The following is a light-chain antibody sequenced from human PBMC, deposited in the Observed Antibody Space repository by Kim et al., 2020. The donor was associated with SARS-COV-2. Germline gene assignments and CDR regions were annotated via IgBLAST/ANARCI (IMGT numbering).Light chain of an antibody. V-gene: IGKV1-9*01. Sequence: ASVGDRDTITCRASQGISSYLAWYQQKPGKAPKLLIYAASTLQRGVPSRFSGSGSGTEFTLTISSLQPEDFATYYCQQLNSYPRTFGQGTKVEIK. CDR1: QGISSY. CDR2: AAS. CDR3: QQLNSYPRT. J-gene: IGKJ1*01.